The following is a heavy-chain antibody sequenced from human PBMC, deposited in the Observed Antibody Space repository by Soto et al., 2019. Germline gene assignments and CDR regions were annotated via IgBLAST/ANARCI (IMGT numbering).Heavy chain of an antibody. J-gene: IGHJ4*02. D-gene: IGHD4-17*01. CDR1: GFTFSSYS. Sequence: GGSLRLSCAASGFTFSSYSMNWVRQAPGKGLEWVSSISSSSSYIYYADSVKGRFTISRDNAKNSLYLQMNSLRAEDTAVYYCAREGPTTVTTKFVYWGQGTLVTVSS. CDR2: ISSSSSYI. V-gene: IGHV3-21*01. CDR3: AREGPTTVTTKFVY.